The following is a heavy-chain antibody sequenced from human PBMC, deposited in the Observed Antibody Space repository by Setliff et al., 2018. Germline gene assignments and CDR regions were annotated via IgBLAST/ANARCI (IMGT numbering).Heavy chain of an antibody. CDR3: ARERVYATSGGYYYYYGMDV. CDR1: GYTFTSYG. J-gene: IGHJ6*02. D-gene: IGHD2-8*01. CDR2: ISAYNGNT. V-gene: IGHV1-18*01. Sequence: ASVKVSCKASGYTFTSYGISWVRQAPGQGLEWMGWISAYNGNTNYAQKLQGRVTMTTDESTSTAYMELSSLRSEDTAVYYCARERVYATSGGYYYYYGMDVWGQGTTVTVSS.